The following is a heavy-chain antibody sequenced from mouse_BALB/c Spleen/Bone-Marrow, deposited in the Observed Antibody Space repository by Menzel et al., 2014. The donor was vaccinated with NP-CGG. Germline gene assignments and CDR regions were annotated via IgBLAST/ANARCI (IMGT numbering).Heavy chain of an antibody. CDR2: ASPGDGDT. CDR1: GYAFSTYW. V-gene: IGHV1-80*01. D-gene: IGHD2-1*01. Sequence: QVQLQQSGAELVRPGSSVKISCKASGYAFSTYWMNWVKQRPGQGLEWIGQASPGDGDTNYNGKFRGKATLTADKSSSTAYIQLSSLTPEDSAVYFCARVYYGNLDHWGQGTTLTVSS. CDR3: ARVYYGNLDH. J-gene: IGHJ2*01.